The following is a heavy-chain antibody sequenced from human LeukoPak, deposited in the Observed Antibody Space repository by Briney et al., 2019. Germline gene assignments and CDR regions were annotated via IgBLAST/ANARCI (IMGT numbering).Heavy chain of an antibody. D-gene: IGHD3-10*01. J-gene: IGHJ4*02. CDR3: ARDKQWFGESPLDY. CDR1: GDSVSSNSAA. V-gene: IGHV6-1*01. Sequence: SQTLPLTCAISGDSVSSNSAAWNWIRQSPSRGLEWLGRTYYRSKWYNDYAVSVKSRITINPDTSKNQFSLQLNSVTPEDTAVYYCARDKQWFGESPLDYWGQETLVTVSS. CDR2: TYYRSKWYN.